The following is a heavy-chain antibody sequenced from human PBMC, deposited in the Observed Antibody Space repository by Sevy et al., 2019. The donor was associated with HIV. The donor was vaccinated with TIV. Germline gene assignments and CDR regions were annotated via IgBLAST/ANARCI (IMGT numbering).Heavy chain of an antibody. CDR3: ARDSYSNYRRTYGMDV. J-gene: IGHJ6*02. D-gene: IGHD4-4*01. V-gene: IGHV4-30-2*01. CDR2: IYHSGST. CDR1: GGSISSGGYS. Sequence: SETLSLTCAVSGGSISSGGYSWSWIRQPPGKGLEWIGYIYHSGSTYYNPSLKSRVTISVDRSKNQFSLKLSSVTAADTAVYYCARDSYSNYRRTYGMDVWGQGTTVTVSS.